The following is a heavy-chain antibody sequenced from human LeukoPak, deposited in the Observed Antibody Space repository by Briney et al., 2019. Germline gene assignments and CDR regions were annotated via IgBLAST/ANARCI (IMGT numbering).Heavy chain of an antibody. CDR3: ARGPPDPMTRDGYYFDY. CDR2: IYYSGST. CDR1: GGSISSGGYY. V-gene: IGHV4-31*03. J-gene: IGHJ4*02. Sequence: PSETLSLTCTVSGGSISSGGYYWSWIRQHPGKGLEWIGYIYYSGSTYYNPSLKSRVTISIDTSKNQFSLKLSSVTAADTAVYYCARGPPDPMTRDGYYFDYWGQGTLVTVSS. D-gene: IGHD5-24*01.